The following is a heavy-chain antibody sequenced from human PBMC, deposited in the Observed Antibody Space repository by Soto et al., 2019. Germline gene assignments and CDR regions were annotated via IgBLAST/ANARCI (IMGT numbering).Heavy chain of an antibody. CDR1: GGSISSSSYY. CDR3: ARHQITMVRGVIKYYYGMDV. Sequence: SETLSLTCTVSGGSISSSSYYWGWIRQPPGKGLEWIGSIYYSGSTYYNPSLKSRVTISVDTSKNQFSLKLSSVTAADTAVYYCARHQITMVRGVIKYYYGMDVWGQGTTVTVSS. D-gene: IGHD3-10*01. V-gene: IGHV4-39*01. J-gene: IGHJ6*02. CDR2: IYYSGST.